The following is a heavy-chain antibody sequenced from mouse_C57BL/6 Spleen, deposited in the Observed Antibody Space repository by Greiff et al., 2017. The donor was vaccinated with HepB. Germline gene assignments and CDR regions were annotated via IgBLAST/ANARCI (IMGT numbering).Heavy chain of an antibody. V-gene: IGHV1-69*01. J-gene: IGHJ2*01. CDR1: GYTFTSYW. CDR3: ARGDSTIVWGFDY. Sequence: QVQLQQPGAELVMPGASVKLSCKASGYTFTSYWMHWVKQRPGQGLEWIGEIDPSDSYTNYNQKFKGKSTLTVDKSSSTAYMQLSSLTSEDSAVYYCARGDSTIVWGFDYWGQGTTLTVSS. CDR2: IDPSDSYT. D-gene: IGHD2-2*01.